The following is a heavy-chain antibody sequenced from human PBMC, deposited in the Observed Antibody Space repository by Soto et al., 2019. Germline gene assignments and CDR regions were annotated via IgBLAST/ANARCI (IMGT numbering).Heavy chain of an antibody. V-gene: IGHV1-18*01. J-gene: IGHJ4*02. D-gene: IGHD6-19*01. CDR2: ISAYNGNT. CDR1: GYTFTSYG. Sequence: QVQLVQSGAEVKKPGASVKVSCKASGYTFTSYGISWVRQAPGQGLEWMGWISAYNGNTNYAQKLQGRVTKTTDTSTSTAYMELRSLRSDDTAVYYCASRVLSSAYSSGWDDDYWGQGTLVTVSS. CDR3: ASRVLSSAYSSGWDDDY.